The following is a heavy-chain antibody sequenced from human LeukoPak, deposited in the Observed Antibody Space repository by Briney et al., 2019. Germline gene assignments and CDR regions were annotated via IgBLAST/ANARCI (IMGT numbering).Heavy chain of an antibody. V-gene: IGHV3-21*01. D-gene: IGHD6-19*01. J-gene: IGHJ6*03. Sequence: GGSLRLSCAASGFTFDDYGMSWVRQAPGKGLEWVSSISSDSSYIYYGDSVKGRFTISRDNAKNSLYLQMNSLRAEDTAVYYCAREVGSGWYAVYYYCYMDVWGKGTTVTVSS. CDR1: GFTFDDYG. CDR2: ISSDSSYI. CDR3: AREVGSGWYAVYYYCYMDV.